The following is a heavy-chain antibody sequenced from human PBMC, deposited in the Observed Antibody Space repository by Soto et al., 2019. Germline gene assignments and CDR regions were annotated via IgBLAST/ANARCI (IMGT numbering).Heavy chain of an antibody. V-gene: IGHV1-69*12. CDR2: IISIFGTA. Sequence: QVQLVQSGAEVKKPGSSVKVSCKASGGTFSSYAISWVRQAPGQGLEWMGGIISIFGTADYAQKFQGRVTXXADESTSTAYRELSSLRSEDTAVYYCAAAREVRYYYYGMDVWGQGTTVTVSS. D-gene: IGHD1-26*01. J-gene: IGHJ6*02. CDR1: GGTFSSYA. CDR3: AAAREVRYYYYGMDV.